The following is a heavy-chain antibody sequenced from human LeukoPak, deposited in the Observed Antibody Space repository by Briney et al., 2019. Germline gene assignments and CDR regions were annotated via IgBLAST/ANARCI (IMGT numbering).Heavy chain of an antibody. J-gene: IGHJ3*02. V-gene: IGHV3-48*01. CDR3: ARAPRYSSSWSPRAFDI. CDR1: GFTFSSYS. CDR2: ISSSSSTI. Sequence: GGSLRLSCAASGFTFSSYSMNWVRQAPGKGLEWVSYISSSSSTIYYADSVKGRFTISRDNAKNSLYLQMNSLRAEDTAVYYCARAPRYSSSWSPRAFDIWGQGTMVTVSS. D-gene: IGHD6-13*01.